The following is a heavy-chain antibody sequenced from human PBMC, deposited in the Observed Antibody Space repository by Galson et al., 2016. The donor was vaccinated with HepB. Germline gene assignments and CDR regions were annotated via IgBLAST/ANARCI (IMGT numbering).Heavy chain of an antibody. CDR1: GYSFSTYW. CDR2: IYPANSET. J-gene: IGHJ4*02. Sequence: QSGAEVKKPGESLKISCKGSGYSFSTYWIVWVRQMPGKGLECMGLIYPANSETRYTPSFQGQVTISADKSINTAYLQWGGLKASDTAVYYCARPPTGYYPGFDFWGQGTLVTVSS. V-gene: IGHV5-51*01. CDR3: ARPPTGYYPGFDF. D-gene: IGHD3-9*01.